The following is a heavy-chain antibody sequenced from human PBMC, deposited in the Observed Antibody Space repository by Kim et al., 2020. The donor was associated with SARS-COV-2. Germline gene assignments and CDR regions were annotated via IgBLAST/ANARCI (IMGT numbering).Heavy chain of an antibody. Sequence: SVKVSCKASGGTFSSYAISWVRQAPGQGLEWMGGIIPIFGTANYAQKFQGRVTITADESTSTAYMELSSLRSEDTAVYYCARGKDYPPGYYGMDVWGQGTTVTVSS. CDR3: ARGKDYPPGYYGMDV. V-gene: IGHV1-69*13. D-gene: IGHD3-16*01. CDR2: IIPIFGTA. J-gene: IGHJ6*02. CDR1: GGTFSSYA.